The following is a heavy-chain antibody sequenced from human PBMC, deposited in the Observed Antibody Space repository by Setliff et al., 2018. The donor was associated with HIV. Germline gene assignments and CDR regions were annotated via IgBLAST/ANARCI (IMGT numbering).Heavy chain of an antibody. J-gene: IGHJ3*02. V-gene: IGHV1-46*01. CDR3: ARCYYDSSGPTDAFDI. CDR1: GYAFTDNY. D-gene: IGHD3-22*01. CDR2: INPSGGRT. Sequence: VASVKVSCKASGYAFTDNYIHWVRQAPGQGLEWMGLINPSGGRTSYAQKFQGRLTMTRDTSRSTVYMELSSLRSEDTAVYYCARCYYDSSGPTDAFDIWGQGTVVTVSS.